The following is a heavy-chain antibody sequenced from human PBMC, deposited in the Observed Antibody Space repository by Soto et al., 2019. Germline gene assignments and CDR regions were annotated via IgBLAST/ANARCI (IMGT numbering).Heavy chain of an antibody. V-gene: IGHV3-48*01. Sequence: EVQLVESGGGLVQPGGSLRLSCAASEFTFSTYAMNWVRQAPGKGLEWVSDISSSSQNIRYADSVNGPFTISRDNAKNSLYLQMNSLRAEDTAVYYCARDQSRVQVFYYYMDVWGKGTTVTVSS. J-gene: IGHJ6*03. CDR2: ISSSSQNI. CDR3: ARDQSRVQVFYYYMDV. CDR1: EFTFSTYA. D-gene: IGHD1-1*01.